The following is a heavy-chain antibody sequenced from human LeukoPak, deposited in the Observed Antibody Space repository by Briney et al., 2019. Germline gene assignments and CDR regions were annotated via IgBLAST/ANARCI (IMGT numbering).Heavy chain of an antibody. CDR2: SYYSGST. V-gene: IGHV4-30-4*08. CDR1: GGSISSGDYY. D-gene: IGHD3-22*01. J-gene: IGHJ4*02. CDR3: ARDWASSGSNQVDY. Sequence: SQTLSLTCTVSGGSISSGDYYWSWIRQPPGKGLEWIGYSYYSGSTYYNPSLKSRVTISIDTSKNQFSLKLSSVTAADTAVYYCARDWASSGSNQVDYWGQGTLVTVSS.